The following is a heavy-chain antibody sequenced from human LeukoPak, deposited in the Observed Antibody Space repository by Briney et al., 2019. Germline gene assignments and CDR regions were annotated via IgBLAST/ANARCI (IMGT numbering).Heavy chain of an antibody. CDR3: ANYDSDGGKVDY. D-gene: IGHD3-22*01. Sequence: SGGSLRLSCAASGFTFSSYDMTWVRQAPGKGLEWVANIKGDGSVTYSVDSVKGRFTVSRDNAKNSLYLQMNSLRAEDTALYYCANYDSDGGKVDYWGQGTLVTVSS. CDR1: GFTFSSYD. J-gene: IGHJ4*02. CDR2: IKGDGSVT. V-gene: IGHV3-7*01.